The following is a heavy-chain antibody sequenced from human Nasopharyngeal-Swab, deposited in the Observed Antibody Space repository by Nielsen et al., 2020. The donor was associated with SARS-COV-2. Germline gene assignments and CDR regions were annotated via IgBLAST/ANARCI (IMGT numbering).Heavy chain of an antibody. CDR1: GGSISSYY. Sequence: SETLSLTCTVSGGSISSYYWSWFRQPPGKGLEWIGYIYYSGSTNYNPSLKSRVTISVDTSKNQFSLKLSSVTAADTAVYYCASSPHYYDSSGYYDDAFDIWGQGTMVTVSS. CDR3: ASSPHYYDSSGYYDDAFDI. J-gene: IGHJ3*02. V-gene: IGHV4-59*13. D-gene: IGHD3-22*01. CDR2: IYYSGST.